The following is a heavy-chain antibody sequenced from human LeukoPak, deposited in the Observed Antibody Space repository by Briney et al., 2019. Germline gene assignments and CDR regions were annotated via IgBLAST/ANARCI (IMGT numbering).Heavy chain of an antibody. CDR2: ISSSGSTI. D-gene: IGHD6-19*01. CDR3: ARGGGGQWLVYFDY. Sequence: AGSLSLSCAASGFTFSSYEMNWVRQAQGKGLEWDSYISSSGSTIYYADSVKGRFTISRDNAKNSLYLQMNSLRAEDTAVYYCARGGGGQWLVYFDYWGQGTLVTVSS. CDR1: GFTFSSYE. V-gene: IGHV3-48*03. J-gene: IGHJ4*02.